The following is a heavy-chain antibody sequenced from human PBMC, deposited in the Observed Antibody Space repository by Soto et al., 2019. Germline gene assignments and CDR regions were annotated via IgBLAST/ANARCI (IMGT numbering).Heavy chain of an antibody. CDR2: INPSGGST. Sequence: ASVKVSCKASGYTFTSCYMHWVRQAPGQGLEWMGIINPSGGSTSYAQKFQGRVTMTRDTSTSTVCMELSSLRSEDTAVYYCARDKQYSSGWSNWFDPWGQGTLVTVSS. V-gene: IGHV1-46*01. CDR3: ARDKQYSSGWSNWFDP. D-gene: IGHD6-19*01. CDR1: GYTFTSCY. J-gene: IGHJ5*02.